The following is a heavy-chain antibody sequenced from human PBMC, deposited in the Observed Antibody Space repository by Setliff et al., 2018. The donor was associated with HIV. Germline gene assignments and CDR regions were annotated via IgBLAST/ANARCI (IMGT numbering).Heavy chain of an antibody. J-gene: IGHJ6*02. CDR2: ISTSGGTI. V-gene: IGHV3-11*04. CDR3: ARAPAGPAGYYYGMDV. D-gene: IGHD3-10*01. Sequence: PGGSLRLSCAASGFTFSDYYMNWIRQAPGKGLEWVSYISTSGGTIYYTDSVRGRFTISRDHAKNSLYLQMNSLRVEDTAVYYCARAPAGPAGYYYGMDVWGQGTTVTVSS. CDR1: GFTFSDYY.